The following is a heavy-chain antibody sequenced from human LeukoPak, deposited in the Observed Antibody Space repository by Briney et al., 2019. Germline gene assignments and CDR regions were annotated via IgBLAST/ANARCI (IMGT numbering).Heavy chain of an antibody. CDR1: GYTFTSYG. CDR2: IGAYNGNT. CDR3: ARGPAARVARPYYYYGMDV. V-gene: IGHV1-18*01. D-gene: IGHD5-12*01. J-gene: IGHJ6*02. Sequence: ASVKVSCKASGYTFTSYGISWVRQAPGQGLEWMGWIGAYNGNTNYAQKLQGRVTMTTDTSTSTAYMELRSLRSDDTAVYYCARGPAARVARPYYYYGMDVWGQGTTVTVSS.